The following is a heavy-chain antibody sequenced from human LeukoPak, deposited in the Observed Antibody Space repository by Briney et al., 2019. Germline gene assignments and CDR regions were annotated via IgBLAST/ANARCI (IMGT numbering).Heavy chain of an antibody. CDR3: ARDLFTGGWYAWFDP. V-gene: IGHV1-2*06. CDR1: GYTFTDYY. CDR2: INPNSGGT. Sequence: GASVKVSCKASGYTFTDYYMHWVRQAPGQGLEWMGRINPNSGGTNYAQKFQGRVTMTRDTSISTAYMELSRLRSDDTAVYYCARDLFTGGWYAWFDPWGQGTLVTVSS. D-gene: IGHD6-19*01. J-gene: IGHJ5*02.